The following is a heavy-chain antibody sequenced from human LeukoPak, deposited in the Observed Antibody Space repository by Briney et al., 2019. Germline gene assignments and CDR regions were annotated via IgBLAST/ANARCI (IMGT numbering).Heavy chain of an antibody. CDR3: ARVDVDYFDY. CDR2: IKQDGSEK. CDR1: GFTFSNYW. V-gene: IGHV3-7*01. Sequence: GGSLRLSCAASGFTFSNYWMSWVRQAPGKGLEWVANIKQDGSEKYYVDSVKGRFTISRDNAKNSLYLQMNSLRAEDTAVYYCARVDVDYFDYGGQGTLVPVS. J-gene: IGHJ4*02.